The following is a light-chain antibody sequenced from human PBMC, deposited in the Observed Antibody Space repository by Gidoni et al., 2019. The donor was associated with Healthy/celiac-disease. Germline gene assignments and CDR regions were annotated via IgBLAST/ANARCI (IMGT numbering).Light chain of an antibody. CDR2: AAS. CDR1: QSISSY. J-gene: IGKJ2*01. V-gene: IGKV1-39*01. Sequence: DIKMTQPPSSLSASVGDRVTITCRASQSISSYLNWYQQKPGKAPKLMIYAASSLQSGVQSRFSGSGSGTDFTLTISSLQPEDFATYYCQQSYSTPYTFGQGTKLEIK. CDR3: QQSYSTPYT.